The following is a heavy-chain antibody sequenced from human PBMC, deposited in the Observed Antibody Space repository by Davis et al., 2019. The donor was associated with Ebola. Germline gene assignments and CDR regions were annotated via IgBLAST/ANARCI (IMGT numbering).Heavy chain of an antibody. CDR2: IAYDGSTK. CDR3: ARDDGDSVEDGWFDP. CDR1: GFTFTNYA. J-gene: IGHJ5*02. D-gene: IGHD4-17*01. V-gene: IGHV3-30*14. Sequence: PGGSLRLSCTASGFTFTNYAMNWVRQAPGKGLEWVAVIAYDGSTKYYADSVKGRFTISRDNSKNTVYLQMDSLRPEDTAVYYCARDDGDSVEDGWFDPWGQGTLVTVSS.